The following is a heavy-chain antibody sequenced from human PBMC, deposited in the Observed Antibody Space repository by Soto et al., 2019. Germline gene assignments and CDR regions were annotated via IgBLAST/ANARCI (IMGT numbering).Heavy chain of an antibody. CDR3: ARDTLPYNWNDGNWFDP. CDR1: GFTFSSYG. J-gene: IGHJ5*02. Sequence: QVQLVESGGGVVQPGRSLRLSCAASGFTFSSYGMHWVRQAPGKGLEWVAVIWYDGSNKYYADSVKGRFTISRDNSKNXXYLQMNSLRAEDTAVYYCARDTLPYNWNDGNWFDPWGQGTLVTVSS. CDR2: IWYDGSNK. V-gene: IGHV3-33*01. D-gene: IGHD1-20*01.